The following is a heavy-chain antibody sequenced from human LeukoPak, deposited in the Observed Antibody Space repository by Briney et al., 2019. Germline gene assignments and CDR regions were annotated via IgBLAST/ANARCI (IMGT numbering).Heavy chain of an antibody. Sequence: GGSLRLSCAASGFTFSSYSMSWVRQAPGKGLEWVSSISSSSSYIYYADSVKGRFTISRDNAKNSLYLQMNSLRAEDTAVYYCARVRDTAMGGGGLFDYWGQGTLVTVSS. V-gene: IGHV3-21*01. J-gene: IGHJ4*02. CDR3: ARVRDTAMGGGGLFDY. CDR2: ISSSSSYI. CDR1: GFTFSSYS. D-gene: IGHD5-18*01.